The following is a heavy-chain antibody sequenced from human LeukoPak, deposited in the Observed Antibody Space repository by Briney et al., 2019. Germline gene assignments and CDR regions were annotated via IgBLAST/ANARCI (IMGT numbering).Heavy chain of an antibody. V-gene: IGHV4-31*03. CDR3: ARGGVTLTIDY. Sequence: KPSETLSLTCTVSGGSISSGGYYWSWIRQHPGKGLEWIGYIYYSGSTYYNPSLKSRVTISVDTSKNQFSLKLSSVTAADTAVYYCARGGVTLTIDYWAQGTLVTVSS. CDR1: GGSISSGGYY. D-gene: IGHD3-10*01. J-gene: IGHJ4*02. CDR2: IYYSGST.